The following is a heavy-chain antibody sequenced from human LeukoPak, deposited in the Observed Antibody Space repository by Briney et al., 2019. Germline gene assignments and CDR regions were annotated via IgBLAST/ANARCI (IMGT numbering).Heavy chain of an antibody. V-gene: IGHV1-24*01. D-gene: IGHD3-9*01. J-gene: IGHJ2*01. Sequence: ASVKLSCTVSGYTLTELSMHWVRQAPGKGLEWMGGFDPEDGETIYAQKFQGRVTMTEDTSTDTAYMELSSLRSEDTAVYYCATPPVLRYFDWLPHTHWYFDLWGRGTLVTVSS. CDR1: GYTLTELS. CDR3: ATPPVLRYFDWLPHTHWYFDL. CDR2: FDPEDGET.